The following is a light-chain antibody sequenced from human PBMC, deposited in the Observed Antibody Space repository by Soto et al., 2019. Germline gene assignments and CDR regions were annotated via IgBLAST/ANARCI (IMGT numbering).Light chain of an antibody. Sequence: EIVLTQSPGTVSLSPGERATLSCRASQSVRDNYLAWYQQKPGQAPSLLIFDTSRRATGIPDRFTGSGSGTDFALTISRLEPEDFAVYDCQQYGSSRTFGQGTKVDIK. J-gene: IGKJ1*01. CDR3: QQYGSSRT. CDR2: DTS. V-gene: IGKV3-20*01. CDR1: QSVRDNY.